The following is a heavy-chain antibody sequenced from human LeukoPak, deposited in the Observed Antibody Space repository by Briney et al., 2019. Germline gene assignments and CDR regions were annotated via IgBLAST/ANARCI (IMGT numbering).Heavy chain of an antibody. CDR2: INWNGGRT. J-gene: IGHJ4*02. CDR1: GFTFDDYG. Sequence: GGSLRLSCAASGFTFDDYGMSWVRQAPGKGLEWVSGINWNGGRTGYADSVKGRFTISRDNAKNSLDLQMNSLRAEDTALYYCARHDSGSWADHFDYWGQGTLVTVSS. D-gene: IGHD6-13*01. CDR3: ARHDSGSWADHFDY. V-gene: IGHV3-20*04.